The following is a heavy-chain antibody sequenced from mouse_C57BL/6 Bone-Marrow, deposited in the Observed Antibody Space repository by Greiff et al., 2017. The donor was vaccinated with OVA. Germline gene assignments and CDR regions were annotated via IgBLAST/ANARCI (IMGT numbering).Heavy chain of an antibody. CDR1: GFTFSSYA. CDR3: AWFAY. J-gene: IGHJ3*01. Sequence: DVKLVESGGGLVKPGGSLKLSCAASGFTFSSYAMSWVRQTPEKRLEWVATISDGGSYTYYPDNVKGRFTISRDNAKNNLYLQMSHLKSEDTAMYYCAWFAYWGQGTLITVSA. V-gene: IGHV5-4*03. CDR2: ISDGGSYT.